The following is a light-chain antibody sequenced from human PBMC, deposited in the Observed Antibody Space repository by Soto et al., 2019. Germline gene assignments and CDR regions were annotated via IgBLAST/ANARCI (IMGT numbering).Light chain of an antibody. V-gene: IGLV2-8*01. CDR1: SSDVGDFNY. CDR3: SSYAGSNILM. CDR2: EVS. J-gene: IGLJ3*02. Sequence: QSALTQPPSASGSPGQSVTISCTGTSSDVGDFNYVSWYQQHPGKAPKLMIYEVSKRPSGVPDRFSGSKSGNTASLTVSGLQAEDEADYCCSSYAGSNILMFGGGTKLTVL.